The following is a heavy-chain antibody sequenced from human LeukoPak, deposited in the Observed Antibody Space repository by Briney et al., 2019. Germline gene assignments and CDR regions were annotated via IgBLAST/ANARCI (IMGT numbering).Heavy chain of an antibody. D-gene: IGHD1-26*01. Sequence: SETLSLTCTVSGGSISIYYWNWIRQPPGKGLEWIGSIYNSGSTTYNPSLKSRVTISGDTSKNQFSLKLSSVTAADTAVYYCTRDRELGFWGQGTLVTVSS. CDR3: TRDRELGF. CDR1: GGSISIYY. J-gene: IGHJ4*02. CDR2: IYNSGST. V-gene: IGHV4-59*01.